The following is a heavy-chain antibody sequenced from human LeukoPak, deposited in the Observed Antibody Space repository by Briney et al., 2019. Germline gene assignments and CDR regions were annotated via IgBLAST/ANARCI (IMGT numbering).Heavy chain of an antibody. CDR3: ARVPHYYDSSGYSSDY. D-gene: IGHD3-22*01. V-gene: IGHV3-23*01. Sequence: GSLRLSCAASGFTFSSYAMSWVRQAPGKGLEWVSAISGSGGSTYYADSVKGRFTISRDNAKNSLYLQMNSLRAEDTAVYYCARVPHYYDSSGYSSDYWGQGTLVTVSS. CDR2: ISGSGGST. J-gene: IGHJ4*02. CDR1: GFTFSSYA.